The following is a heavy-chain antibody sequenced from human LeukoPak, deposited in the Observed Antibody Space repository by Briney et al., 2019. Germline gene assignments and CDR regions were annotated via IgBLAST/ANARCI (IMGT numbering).Heavy chain of an antibody. J-gene: IGHJ4*02. CDR3: ARDRGYSYIDY. CDR1: GFPFSNYP. D-gene: IGHD5-18*01. Sequence: HPGGSLRLSCAASGFPFSNYPMYWVRQAPGKGLEWVATISYDGNEKYHADSVKGRFTISRDDSKYTLSLQMNSLRVEDTAVYYCARDRGYSYIDYWGQGTLVTVSS. V-gene: IGHV3-30*04. CDR2: ISYDGNEK.